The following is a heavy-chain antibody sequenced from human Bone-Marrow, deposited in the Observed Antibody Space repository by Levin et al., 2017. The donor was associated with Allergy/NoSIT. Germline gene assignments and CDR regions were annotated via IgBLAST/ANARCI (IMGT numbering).Heavy chain of an antibody. CDR3: ASDYGDYRPPFYYYYGMDV. Sequence: PSETLSLTCAVYGGSFSGYYWSWIRQPPGKGLEWIGEINHSGSTNYNPSLKSRVTISVDTSKNQFSLKLSSVTAADTAVYYCASDYGDYRPPFYYYYGMDVWGQGTTVTVSS. CDR2: INHSGST. V-gene: IGHV4-34*01. D-gene: IGHD4-17*01. J-gene: IGHJ6*02. CDR1: GGSFSGYY.